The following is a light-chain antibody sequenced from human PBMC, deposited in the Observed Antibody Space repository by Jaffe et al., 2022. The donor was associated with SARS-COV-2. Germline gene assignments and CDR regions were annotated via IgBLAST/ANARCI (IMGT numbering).Light chain of an antibody. Sequence: QSALTQPASVSGSPGQSITISCTGTSSDIGKYNYVSWYQQHPGKAPKLMIYDVSDRPSGVSNRFSGSKSGNTASLTISGLQAEDEADYYCSSYTTLATRVFGGGTKLTVL. CDR1: SSDIGKYNY. V-gene: IGLV2-14*03. J-gene: IGLJ3*02. CDR2: DVS. CDR3: SSYTTLATRV.